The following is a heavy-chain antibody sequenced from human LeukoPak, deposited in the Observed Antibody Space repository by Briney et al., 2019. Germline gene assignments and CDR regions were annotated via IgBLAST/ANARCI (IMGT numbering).Heavy chain of an antibody. CDR3: ATRGDLSWFGALRH. D-gene: IGHD3-16*02. J-gene: IGHJ4*02. CDR1: GFTFSNYW. Sequence: GGSLRLSCVVSGFTFSNYWMDWVRQAPGKGLEWVASIRQDGRETDYAGSVKGRFTISRDNAKNSLYLQMNNLRVEDTAVYYCATRGDLSWFGALRHWSQGTVVTVSS. V-gene: IGHV3-7*01. CDR2: IRQDGRET.